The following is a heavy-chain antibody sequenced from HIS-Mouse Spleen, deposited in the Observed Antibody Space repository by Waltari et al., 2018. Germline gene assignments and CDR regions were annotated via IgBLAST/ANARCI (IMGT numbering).Heavy chain of an antibody. CDR3: ARIAEGYSSGLYAFYY. D-gene: IGHD6-19*01. CDR1: GFSLSTSGMC. V-gene: IGHV2-70*15. CDR2: IEWEYDK. Sequence: QVTLRESGPALVKPTQTLTLTCPFSGFSLSTSGMCVSWTRQPPGKALELLARIEWEYDKYYSTSLKTRLTISKDTSKNQVGLTMTNMDPVDTATYYCARIAEGYSSGLYAFYYWGQGTLVTVSS. J-gene: IGHJ4*02.